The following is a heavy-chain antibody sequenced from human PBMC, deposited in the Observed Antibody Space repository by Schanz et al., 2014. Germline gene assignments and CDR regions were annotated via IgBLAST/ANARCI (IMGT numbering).Heavy chain of an antibody. CDR2: IGYLGDT. J-gene: IGHJ4*02. Sequence: EVQLVESGGGFVQPGGSLGLSCVVSGFTVSSDHMSWVRQAPGKGLEWVSTIGYLGDTYYPDSVKGRFTVSRDNSRNTLYLQMNSLRTEDTAVYYCASPSGYSDYGTYFDFWGQGTLVTVSS. V-gene: IGHV3-66*02. D-gene: IGHD5-12*01. CDR1: GFTVSSDH. CDR3: ASPSGYSDYGTYFDF.